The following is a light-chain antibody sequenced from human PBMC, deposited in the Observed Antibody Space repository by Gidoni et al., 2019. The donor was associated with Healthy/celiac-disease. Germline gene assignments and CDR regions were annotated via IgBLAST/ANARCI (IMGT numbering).Light chain of an antibody. J-gene: IGLJ2*01. Sequence: SYVLTQPPSGSVAPGKTARITCWGNNIGSKSVHWYQQKPGQAPVLVIYYDSDRPSGIPERFSGSNSGNTATLTISRGEAGDEADYYCQVWDSSSDRVVFGGGTKLTVL. V-gene: IGLV3-21*04. CDR3: QVWDSSSDRVV. CDR2: YDS. CDR1: NIGSKS.